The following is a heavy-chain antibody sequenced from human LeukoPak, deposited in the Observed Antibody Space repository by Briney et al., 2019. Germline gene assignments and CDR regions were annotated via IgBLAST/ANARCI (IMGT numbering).Heavy chain of an antibody. CDR1: GYIFTSHY. CDR2: INPSGGST. D-gene: IGHD6-6*01. Sequence: ASVKVSCKASGYIFTSHYMHWVRQAPGQGLEWTGMINPSGGSTSYAQKFQGRVTMTRDTSTSTVYLELSSLRSEDTAVYYCARAYSSSSPFDYWGQGTLVTVSS. V-gene: IGHV1-46*01. J-gene: IGHJ4*02. CDR3: ARAYSSSSPFDY.